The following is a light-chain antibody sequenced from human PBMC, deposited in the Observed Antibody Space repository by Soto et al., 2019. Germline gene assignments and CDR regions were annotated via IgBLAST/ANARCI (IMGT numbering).Light chain of an antibody. V-gene: IGLV2-14*03. Sequence: QSVLTQPASLSGSPGQSITISCAGTSTDVGGYNYVSWYQHHPGKAPKLMIYDVSDRPSGVSNRFSGSKSGNTASLTISGLQAEDEADYYCTSYTRSSTDVFGTGTKVTVL. CDR3: TSYTRSSTDV. J-gene: IGLJ1*01. CDR2: DVS. CDR1: STDVGGYNY.